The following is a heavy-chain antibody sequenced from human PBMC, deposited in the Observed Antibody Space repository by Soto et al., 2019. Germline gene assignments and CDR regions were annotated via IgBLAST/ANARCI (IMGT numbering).Heavy chain of an antibody. J-gene: IGHJ5*02. V-gene: IGHV3-33*01. D-gene: IGHD2-2*01. CDR3: ARGRIPSAIFDWFDP. CDR2: IWSDGSTE. CDR1: GFTFDRYG. Sequence: GGSLRLSCAASGFTFDRYGMHWVRQAPGRGLEWVAVIWSDGSTEYYADSVKGRFTISRDNSKNTMYLQMNSLRGEDTGVYYCARGRIPSAIFDWFDPWGQGTLVTVSS.